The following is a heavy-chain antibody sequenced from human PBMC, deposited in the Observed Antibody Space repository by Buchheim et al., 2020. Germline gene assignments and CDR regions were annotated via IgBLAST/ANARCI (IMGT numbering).Heavy chain of an antibody. CDR2: IYYSGST. J-gene: IGHJ4*02. CDR1: GCSVSSGSYY. V-gene: IGHV4-61*01. Sequence: QVQLQESGPGLVKPSETLSLTCTVSGCSVSSGSYYWSWIRQPPGKGLEWIGYIYYSGSTNYNPSLKIRVTISVDTSKNQFSLKLSSVTAADTAVYYCARVGDFWSGQYYFDYWGQGTL. CDR3: ARVGDFWSGQYYFDY. D-gene: IGHD3-3*01.